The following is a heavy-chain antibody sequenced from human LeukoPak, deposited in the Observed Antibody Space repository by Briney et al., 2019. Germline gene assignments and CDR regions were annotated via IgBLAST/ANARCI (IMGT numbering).Heavy chain of an antibody. CDR2: IYYSGST. CDR1: GGSIRSYY. D-gene: IGHD4-17*01. Sequence: SETLSLTCTVSGGSIRSYYWSWIRQPPGKGLEWIGYIYYSGSTNYNPSLKSRVAIPIDTSRNQVSLKLNSVTAADTAVYYCARRQDYGDYSLGAFDIWGQGTMVTVSS. CDR3: ARRQDYGDYSLGAFDI. J-gene: IGHJ3*02. V-gene: IGHV4-59*01.